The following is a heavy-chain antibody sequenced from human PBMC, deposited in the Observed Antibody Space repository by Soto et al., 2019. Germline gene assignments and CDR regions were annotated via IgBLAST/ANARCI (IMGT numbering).Heavy chain of an antibody. CDR1: GFTFSSYA. V-gene: IGHV3-23*01. CDR3: AKNYYMAV. Sequence: EVHLLESGGDLVQPGGSLRLSCLASGFTFSSYAMSWVRQAPGKGLEWVSSINTDGSIYYADSVRGRFIISRDNSDNTLCLQMSSLKAADTAVYYCAKNYYMAVWGKGTTVTVSS. D-gene: IGHD3-10*01. CDR2: INTDGSI. J-gene: IGHJ6*03.